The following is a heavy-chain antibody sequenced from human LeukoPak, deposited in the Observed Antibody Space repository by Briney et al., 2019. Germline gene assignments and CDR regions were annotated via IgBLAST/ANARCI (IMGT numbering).Heavy chain of an antibody. CDR1: GFTLNTYG. CDR3: ARGDGYCSSASCSGN. V-gene: IGHV3-30*02. Sequence: GGSLRLSCVASGFTLNTYGMHWVRQAPGKGLEWVAFIRFDGSNKYHADSVKGRFTISRDNSKNTLYLQMKSLRPEDTAVYFCARGDGYCSSASCSGNWGQGTLVTVSS. D-gene: IGHD2-2*03. J-gene: IGHJ4*02. CDR2: IRFDGSNK.